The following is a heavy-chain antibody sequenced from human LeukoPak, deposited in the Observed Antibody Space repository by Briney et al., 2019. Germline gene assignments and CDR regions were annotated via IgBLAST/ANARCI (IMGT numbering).Heavy chain of an antibody. V-gene: IGHV1-69*01. CDR1: GGTFSSYA. CDR2: IIPIFGTA. D-gene: IGHD3-9*01. Sequence: GSSVKVSCKAPGGTFSSYAISWVRQSPGQGREWMGGIIPIFGTANYAQKFQGRVTITADESTSTAYMELSSLRSEDTAVYYCAASQGYFDWSLDYWGQETLVTVSS. J-gene: IGHJ4*02. CDR3: AASQGYFDWSLDY.